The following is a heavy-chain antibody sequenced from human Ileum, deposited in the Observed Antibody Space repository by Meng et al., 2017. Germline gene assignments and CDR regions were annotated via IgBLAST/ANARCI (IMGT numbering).Heavy chain of an antibody. J-gene: IGHJ4*02. CDR3: ARGPF. V-gene: IGHV3-7*01. CDR2: LKSDGTEK. Sequence: GESLKISCTASGFTVSNNWMSWVRQAPGKGLECVATLKSDGTEKYFVDSVKGRFTISRDNAKNSLYLQMNSLRAEDTAVYYCARGPFWGQGTLVTSPQ. CDR1: GFTVSNNW.